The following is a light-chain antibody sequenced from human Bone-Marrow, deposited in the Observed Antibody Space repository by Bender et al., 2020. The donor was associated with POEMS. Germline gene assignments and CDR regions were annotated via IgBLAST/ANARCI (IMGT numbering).Light chain of an antibody. CDR3: CSYAGSTV. V-gene: IGLV2-14*03. J-gene: IGLJ1*01. CDR2: DVS. Sequence: QSALTQPASVSGSPGQSITISCTGTSSDVGGYDYVSWYQQHPGKAPKLMIYDVSNRPSGVSNRFSASKSGNTASLTISGLQTEDEADYYCCSYAGSTVFGSGTRVTVL. CDR1: SSDVGGYDY.